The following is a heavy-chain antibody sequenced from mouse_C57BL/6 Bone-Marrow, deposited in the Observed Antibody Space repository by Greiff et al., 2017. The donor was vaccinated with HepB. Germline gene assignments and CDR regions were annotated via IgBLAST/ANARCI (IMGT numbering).Heavy chain of an antibody. CDR2: INPCTGGT. CDR1: GYSFTGYY. Sequence: VQLQQSGPELVKPGASVKISCKASGYSFTGYYMNWVKQSPEQSLEWIGEINPCTGGTNYNQKFKAKATLTVDKSSSTAYMQLKSLTSEDSAVYYCAGGGKDMREYFDVWGTGTTVTVSS. CDR3: AGGGKDMREYFDV. D-gene: IGHD2-3*01. J-gene: IGHJ1*03. V-gene: IGHV1-42*01.